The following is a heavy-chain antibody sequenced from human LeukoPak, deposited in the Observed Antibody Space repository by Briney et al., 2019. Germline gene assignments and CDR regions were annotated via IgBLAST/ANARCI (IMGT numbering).Heavy chain of an antibody. D-gene: IGHD3-10*01. CDR2: INHSGST. J-gene: IGHJ4*02. CDR1: GGSFSGYY. Sequence: SETLSLTCAVYGGSFSGYYWSWIRQPPGKGLEWIGEINHSGSTNYNPSLKSRVTISVDKSKNQFSLKLSSVTAADTAVYYCARVPAYYGSGSYYQYWGQGTLVTVSS. V-gene: IGHV4-34*01. CDR3: ARVPAYYGSGSYYQY.